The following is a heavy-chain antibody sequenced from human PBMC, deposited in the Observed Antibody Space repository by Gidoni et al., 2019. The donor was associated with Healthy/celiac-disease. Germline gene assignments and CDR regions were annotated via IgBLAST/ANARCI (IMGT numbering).Heavy chain of an antibody. CDR2: ISSSGSTI. CDR1: GFPFSDYY. D-gene: IGHD3-22*01. Sequence: QVQLVESGGGLVKPGGSLRLSCAASGFPFSDYYMSWIRQAPGKGLGWVSYISSSGSTIYYADSVKGRFTISRDNAKNSLYLQMNSLRAEDTAVYYCARDPYYYDSSGLVLFYYGMDVWGQGTTVTVSS. CDR3: ARDPYYYDSSGLVLFYYGMDV. V-gene: IGHV3-11*01. J-gene: IGHJ6*02.